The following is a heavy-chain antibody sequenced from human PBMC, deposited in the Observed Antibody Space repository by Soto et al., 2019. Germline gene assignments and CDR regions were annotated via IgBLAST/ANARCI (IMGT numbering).Heavy chain of an antibody. Sequence: QVQLQESGPGLVKPSETLSLTCTVSGGSITTHYWSWIRQPPDKGLEWIGYINYSGGTNNNPSLKSRITISVDTSKNQFSLKLRSVTAADTAVYYCARRYDSFRSARFDPWGQGALVIVSS. CDR2: INYSGGT. CDR1: GGSITTHY. CDR3: ARRYDSFRSARFDP. D-gene: IGHD3-3*01. J-gene: IGHJ5*02. V-gene: IGHV4-59*11.